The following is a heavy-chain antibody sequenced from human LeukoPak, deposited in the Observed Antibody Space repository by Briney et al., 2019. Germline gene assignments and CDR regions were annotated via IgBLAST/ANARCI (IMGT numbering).Heavy chain of an antibody. J-gene: IGHJ4*02. CDR2: INQGGSAQ. V-gene: IGHV3-7*01. CDR1: GFTFRSYW. D-gene: IGHD5-12*01. CDR3: ARVEYSGWNLEY. Sequence: GGSLRLSCAASGFTFRSYWMSWVRQAPGKGLEWVANINQGGSAQYYMDSVKGRFTISRDGAKNSLYVQMNSLRDEDTAVYYCARVEYSGWNLEYWGQGTLVTVSS.